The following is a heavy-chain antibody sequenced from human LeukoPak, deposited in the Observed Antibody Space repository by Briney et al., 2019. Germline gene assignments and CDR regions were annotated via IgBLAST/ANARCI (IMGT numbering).Heavy chain of an antibody. Sequence: PSETLSLTCTVAVGSISSSSDCWGWIRQPPGKGLEWIGSIYDSGSTYYNPALKSRVTISVDTSKNHFSLKLSSVTAADTAVYYCARDMRNYGCIDYWGQGTLVTVSS. D-gene: IGHD3-10*01. CDR2: IYDSGST. V-gene: IGHV4-39*07. CDR3: ARDMRNYGCIDY. J-gene: IGHJ4*02. CDR1: VGSISSSSDC.